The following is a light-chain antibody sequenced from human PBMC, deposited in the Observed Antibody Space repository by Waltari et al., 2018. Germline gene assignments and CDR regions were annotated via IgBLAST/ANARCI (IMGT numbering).Light chain of an antibody. Sequence: DIQLTQSPSFLSASVGDRVTITCRASQGISTDLAWYQQKPGKAPKLLIYAASTLQRGIPSRFSGSGSGTEFTLTISSLQPEDFATYYCQHLNSYPITFGQGTRLDIK. CDR3: QHLNSYPIT. V-gene: IGKV1-9*01. J-gene: IGKJ5*01. CDR2: AAS. CDR1: QGISTD.